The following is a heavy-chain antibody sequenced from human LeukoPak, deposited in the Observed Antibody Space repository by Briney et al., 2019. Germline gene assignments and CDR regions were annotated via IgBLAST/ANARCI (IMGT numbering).Heavy chain of an antibody. Sequence: SGTLSLTCAVYGGSFSGYYWSWIRQPPGKGLEWIGYIYYSGSTNYNPSLKSRVTMSVDTSKNQFSLKLSSVTAADTAVYYCARLDVWGKGTTVTISS. CDR1: GGSFSGYY. CDR3: ARLDV. V-gene: IGHV4-34*11. J-gene: IGHJ6*04. CDR2: IYYSGST.